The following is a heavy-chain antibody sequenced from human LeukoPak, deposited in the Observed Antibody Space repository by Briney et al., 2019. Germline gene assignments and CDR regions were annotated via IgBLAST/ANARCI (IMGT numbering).Heavy chain of an antibody. CDR1: GLTFSSYA. D-gene: IGHD1-1*01. V-gene: IGHV3-23*01. J-gene: IGHJ5*02. Sequence: PGGSLRLSCAASGLTFSSYAMSWVRQAPGKGLEWVSVICVSGGGTFYADSVKGRFTISRDDSKNTLYLQMNSLRAEDTAVYYCAKDINLERPNWFDPWGQGTLVTVSS. CDR3: AKDINLERPNWFDP. CDR2: ICVSGGGT.